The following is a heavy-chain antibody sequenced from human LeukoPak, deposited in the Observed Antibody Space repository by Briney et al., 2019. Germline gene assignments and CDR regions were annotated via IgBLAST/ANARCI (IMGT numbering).Heavy chain of an antibody. Sequence: SETLSLTCAVYGGSFSGYYWSWIRQPPGKGLEWIGEINHSGSTNYNPSLKSRVTISVDTSKNQFSLKLSSVTAADTAVYYCARGQTLFGYWGQGTLVTVSS. CDR3: ARGQTLFGY. CDR1: GGSFSGYY. V-gene: IGHV4-34*01. CDR2: INHSGST. J-gene: IGHJ4*02. D-gene: IGHD3-16*01.